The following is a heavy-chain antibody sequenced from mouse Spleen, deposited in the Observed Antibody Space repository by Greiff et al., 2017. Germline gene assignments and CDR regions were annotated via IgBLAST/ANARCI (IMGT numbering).Heavy chain of an antibody. D-gene: IGHD2-1*01. J-gene: IGHJ3*01. CDR2: IRSKSNNYAT. CDR1: GFSFNTYA. Sequence: EVKLMESGGGLVQPKGSLKLSCAASGFSFNTYAMNWVRQAPGKGLEWVARIRSKSNNYATYYADSVKDRFTISRDDSESMLYLQMNNLKTEDTAMYYCVGGNWFAYWGQGTLVTVSA. V-gene: IGHV10-1*01. CDR3: VGGNWFAY.